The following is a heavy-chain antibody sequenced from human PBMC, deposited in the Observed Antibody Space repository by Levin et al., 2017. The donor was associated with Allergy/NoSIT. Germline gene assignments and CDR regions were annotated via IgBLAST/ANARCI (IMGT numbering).Heavy chain of an antibody. CDR1: GYTFTGYY. J-gene: IGHJ4*02. D-gene: IGHD3-10*01. CDR2: INPNSGGT. CDR3: ARAFRGSGSYYGGY. V-gene: IGHV1-2*02. Sequence: PGESLKISCKASGYTFTGYYMHWVRQAPGQGLEWMGWINPNSGGTNYAQKFQGRVTMTRDTSISTAYMELSRLRSDDTAVYYCARAFRGSGSYYGGYWGQGTLVTVSS.